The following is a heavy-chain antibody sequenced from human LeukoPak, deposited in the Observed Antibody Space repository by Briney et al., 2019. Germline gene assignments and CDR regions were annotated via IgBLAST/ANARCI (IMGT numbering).Heavy chain of an antibody. J-gene: IGHJ4*02. D-gene: IGHD3-22*01. V-gene: IGHV3-21*01. CDR3: ARQQYYDYSGYYARALDY. CDR1: GFTFGSYN. CDR2: ISSSSTYI. Sequence: PGGSLRLSCAASGFTFGSYNMNWVRQAPGKGLEWVSSISSSSTYINYADSVKGRFTISRDNAKDSLYLQMNSPRVEDTAVYYCARQQYYDYSGYYARALDYWGQGTLVTVSS.